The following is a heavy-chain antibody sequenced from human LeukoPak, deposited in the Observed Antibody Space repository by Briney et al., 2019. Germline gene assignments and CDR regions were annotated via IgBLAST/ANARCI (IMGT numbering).Heavy chain of an antibody. J-gene: IGHJ4*02. CDR1: GGSISSYH. D-gene: IGHD3-22*01. CDR2: IYSSGST. V-gene: IGHV4-4*07. Sequence: SETLSLTCTVSGGSISSYHWSWIRQPAGKGLEWIGRIYSSGSTNYDPPLKSRVTMSVDTSKNQFSLKLSSVTAADTAVYYCARSKAYYDSSGYANDCWGQGTLVTVSS. CDR3: ARSKAYYDSSGYANDC.